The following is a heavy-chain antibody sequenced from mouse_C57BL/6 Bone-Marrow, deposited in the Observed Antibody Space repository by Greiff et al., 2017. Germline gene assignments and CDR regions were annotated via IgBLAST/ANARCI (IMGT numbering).Heavy chain of an antibody. Sequence: QVQLKQSGAELARPGASVKLSCKASGYTFTSYGISWVKQRTGQGLEWIGEIYPRSGNTYYNEKFKGQATLTADKSSSTAYMELRSLTSEDSAVYFCAQLLWLRRPYFDYWGQGTTLTVSS. V-gene: IGHV1-81*01. CDR1: GYTFTSYG. CDR3: AQLLWLRRPYFDY. J-gene: IGHJ2*01. CDR2: IYPRSGNT. D-gene: IGHD2-2*01.